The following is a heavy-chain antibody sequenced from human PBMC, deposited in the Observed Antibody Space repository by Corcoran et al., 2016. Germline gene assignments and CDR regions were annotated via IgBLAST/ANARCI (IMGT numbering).Heavy chain of an antibody. J-gene: IGHJ4*02. D-gene: IGHD6-19*01. CDR3: ARGPKQWLGTYYFDY. CDR2: INAGNGNT. V-gene: IGHV1-3*01. CDR1: GYTFTSYA. Sequence: QVQLVQSGAEVKKPGASVKVFCKASGYTFTSYAMHWVRQAPGQRLEWMGWINAGNGNTKYSQKFQGRVTITRDTSASTAYMELSSLRSEDTAVYYCARGPKQWLGTYYFDYWGQGTLVTVSS.